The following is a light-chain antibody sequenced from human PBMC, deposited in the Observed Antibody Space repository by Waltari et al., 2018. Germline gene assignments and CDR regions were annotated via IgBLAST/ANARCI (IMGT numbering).Light chain of an antibody. CDR1: RSDVGRYTL. J-gene: IGLJ2*01. CDR2: DAS. V-gene: IGLV2-23*01. Sequence: QSALTQPASVSGSPGQSITIPCTGTRSDVGRYTLGSWYKRHPGKGPQLIIYDASQRPSGVSSRFSGSKSGNTASLTISGLQAEDEADYYCCSYAGSSTLIFGGGTKVTVL. CDR3: CSYAGSSTLI.